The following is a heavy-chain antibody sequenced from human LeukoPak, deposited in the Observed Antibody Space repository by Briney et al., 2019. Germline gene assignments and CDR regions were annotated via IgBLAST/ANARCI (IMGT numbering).Heavy chain of an antibody. CDR3: ARGLDYGDLTDYFDY. V-gene: IGHV4-34*01. CDR1: GGSFSGYY. CDR2: INHSGST. D-gene: IGHD4-17*01. Sequence: SETLSLTCAVYGGSFSGYYWSWIRQPPGKGLEWIGEINHSGSTNYNPSLKSRVTISVDTSKNQFSLKLSSVTAAGTAVYYCARGLDYGDLTDYFDYWGQGTLVTVSS. J-gene: IGHJ4*02.